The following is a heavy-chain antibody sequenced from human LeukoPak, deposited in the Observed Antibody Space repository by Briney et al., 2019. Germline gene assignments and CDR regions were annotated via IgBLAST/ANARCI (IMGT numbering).Heavy chain of an antibody. V-gene: IGHV4-61*02. D-gene: IGHD4-17*01. CDR1: GGSITSDVHY. CDR3: ARGTKSPRTTVLTSFWYFDL. CDR2: VHTTGSL. J-gene: IGHJ2*01. Sequence: SVTLSLTCTVSGGSITSDVHYWNWIRQSAEKGLEWIGRVHTTGSLDYNPSLKSRVTISIDTSSNHFSLMMDSVTTTDTAVYYCARGTKSPRTTVLTSFWYFDLWGRGTLVTVSS.